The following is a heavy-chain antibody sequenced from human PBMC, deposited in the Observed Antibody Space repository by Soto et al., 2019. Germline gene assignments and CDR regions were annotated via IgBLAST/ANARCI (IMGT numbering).Heavy chain of an antibody. D-gene: IGHD6-19*01. CDR3: AKDFVGAGTFDY. CDR2: ISYDGSNK. V-gene: IGHV3-30*18. Sequence: PGGSLGLSCAASGFTFSSYGMHWVRQAPGKGLEWVAVISYDGSNKYYADSVKGRFTISRDNSKNTLYLQMNSLRAEDTAVYYCAKDFVGAGTFDYWGQGTWSPYPQ. J-gene: IGHJ4*02. CDR1: GFTFSSYG.